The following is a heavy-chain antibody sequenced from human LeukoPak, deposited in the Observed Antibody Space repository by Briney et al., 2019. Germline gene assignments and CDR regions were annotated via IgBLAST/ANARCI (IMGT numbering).Heavy chain of an antibody. V-gene: IGHV4-39*07. CDR1: GGSISSSSYY. Sequence: SETLSLTCTVSGGSISSSSYYWGWIRQPPGKGLEWIGSIYYSGSTYYNPSLKSRVTISVDTSKNQFSLKLSSVTAADTAVYYCASGSQWLQYRIDYWGQGTLVTVSS. CDR2: IYYSGST. J-gene: IGHJ4*02. CDR3: ASGSQWLQYRIDY. D-gene: IGHD5-24*01.